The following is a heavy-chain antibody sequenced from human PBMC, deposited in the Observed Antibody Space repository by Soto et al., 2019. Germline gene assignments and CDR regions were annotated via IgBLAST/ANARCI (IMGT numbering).Heavy chain of an antibody. CDR3: ARGGNCRIISCPLGYYYGLDV. D-gene: IGHD2-2*01. Sequence: QVQLQQWGAGLLKPSETLSLSCAVYGGSFSGYSWSWIRQPPGKGLEWIGEINHSGSTNYNPSLKRRVTISVDTSKNQLSLKLNSVTAADTAVYYCARGGNCRIISCPLGYYYGLDVWGQGTPVTVSS. J-gene: IGHJ6*02. V-gene: IGHV4-34*01. CDR1: GGSFSGYS. CDR2: INHSGST.